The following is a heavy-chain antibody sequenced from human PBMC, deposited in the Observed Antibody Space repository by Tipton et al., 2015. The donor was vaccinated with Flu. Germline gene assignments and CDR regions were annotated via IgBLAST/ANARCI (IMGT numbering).Heavy chain of an antibody. CDR2: IRSDETTE. D-gene: IGHD1-26*01. CDR1: GLTFRTNG. Sequence: SLRLSCAASGLTFRTNGMHWVRQAPGKGLEWVAHIRSDETTEYADSVKGRFTISRDNSKDMLYLQMNSLRAEDTAVFYCAKSGGFDSWNQGALLIVSS. J-gene: IGHJ4*02. V-gene: IGHV3-30*02. CDR3: AKSGGFDS.